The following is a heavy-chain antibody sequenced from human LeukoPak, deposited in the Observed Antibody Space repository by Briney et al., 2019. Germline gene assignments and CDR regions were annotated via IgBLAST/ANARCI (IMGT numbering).Heavy chain of an antibody. J-gene: IGHJ3*02. CDR2: IYYSGST. Sequence: SETLSLTCTVSGGSISSYYWSWIRQPPGKGLEWIGYIYYSGSTNYNPSLKSRVTISVDTPKNQFSLKLSSVTAADTAVYYCARKRSDAFDIWGQGTMVTVSS. CDR1: GGSISSYY. V-gene: IGHV4-59*08. CDR3: ARKRSDAFDI.